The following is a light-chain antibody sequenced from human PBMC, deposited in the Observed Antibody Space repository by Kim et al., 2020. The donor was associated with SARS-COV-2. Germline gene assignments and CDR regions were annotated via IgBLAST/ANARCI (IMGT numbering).Light chain of an antibody. V-gene: IGKV3-20*01. Sequence: LSPGERATLSCRASQSVTSSYLAWYQQKPGQAPRLLIYGASSRATGIPDRFSGSGSGTDFTLTISRLEPEDFAVYYCHHYGSSPFTFGQGTKLEI. CDR2: GAS. CDR1: QSVTSSY. J-gene: IGKJ2*01. CDR3: HHYGSSPFT.